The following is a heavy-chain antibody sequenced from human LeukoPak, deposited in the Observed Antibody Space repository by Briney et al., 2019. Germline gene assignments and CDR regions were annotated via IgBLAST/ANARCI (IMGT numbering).Heavy chain of an antibody. CDR1: GGSFDSKY. J-gene: IGHJ6*03. D-gene: IGHD1-1*01. CDR2: IYTSGST. CDR3: ATTGNFYDMDV. Sequence: SETLSLTCSVSGGSFDSKYWSWIRQPPGKGLEWIGYIYTSGSTNFNPSLRSRVAMSIDTSKNQFSLKVYSVTAADTAVYFCATTGNFYDMDVWGKGTTVTVSS. V-gene: IGHV4-4*09.